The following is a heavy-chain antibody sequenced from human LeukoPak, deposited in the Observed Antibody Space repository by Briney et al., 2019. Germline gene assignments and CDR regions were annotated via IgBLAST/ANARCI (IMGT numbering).Heavy chain of an antibody. CDR1: GYSFATSW. J-gene: IGHJ5*02. V-gene: IGHV5-51*01. D-gene: IGHD2-2*01. Sequence: GESLKISCKGSGYSFATSWIGWVRQMPGKGLEWMGLIYPGDSDTRYSPSFQAQVTMSADKSISTAYLQWSSLKASDTAMYYCARRVVGLNWFDPWGQGTLVTVSS. CDR2: IYPGDSDT. CDR3: ARRVVGLNWFDP.